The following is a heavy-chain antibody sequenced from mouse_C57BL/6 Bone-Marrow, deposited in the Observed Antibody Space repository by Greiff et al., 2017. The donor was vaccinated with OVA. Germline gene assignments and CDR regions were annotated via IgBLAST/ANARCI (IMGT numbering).Heavy chain of an antibody. CDR3: ARHEDGYYASYFDY. V-gene: IGHV1-82*01. CDR1: GYAFSSSW. Sequence: VMLVESGPELVKPGASVKISCKASGYAFSSSWMNWVKQRPGTGLEWIGRIYPGDGDTTYNGKFKGKATLTADKSSSTAYMQLSSLTSEDSAVYFCARHEDGYYASYFDYWGQGTTLTVSS. J-gene: IGHJ2*01. CDR2: IYPGDGDT. D-gene: IGHD2-3*01.